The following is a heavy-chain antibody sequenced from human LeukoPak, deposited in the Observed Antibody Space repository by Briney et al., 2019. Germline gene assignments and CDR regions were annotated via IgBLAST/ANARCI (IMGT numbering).Heavy chain of an antibody. J-gene: IGHJ4*02. D-gene: IGHD1-26*01. CDR2: INPSGGT. CDR3: AGTVGATFHFDY. CDR1: GGSFSDYY. V-gene: IGHV4-34*01. Sequence: SQTLSLTSGVYGGSFSDYYWSWIRQPPGKGLEWIGEINPSGGTNYNPSLNSRVTISIYTSKNQFSLNLSSVTAADTAVYYCAGTVGATFHFDYWGQGTLVTVSS.